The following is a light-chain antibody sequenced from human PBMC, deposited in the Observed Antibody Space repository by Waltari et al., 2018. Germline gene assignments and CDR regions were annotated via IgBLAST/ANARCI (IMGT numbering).Light chain of an antibody. Sequence: QSVLTQPPSVSAAPGQKVTIPCPGSSPNTGNKDVSWYHQVPGTAPKLLIYDNNKRPSGIPDRFSGSKSGTSATLGITGLQTGDEADYYCATWDSSVSVGDFVFGTGTKVTVL. J-gene: IGLJ1*01. CDR3: ATWDSSVSVGDFV. CDR1: SPNTGNKD. V-gene: IGLV1-51*01. CDR2: DNN.